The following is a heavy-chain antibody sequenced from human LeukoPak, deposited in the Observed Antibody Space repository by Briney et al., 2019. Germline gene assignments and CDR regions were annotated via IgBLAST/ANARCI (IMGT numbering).Heavy chain of an antibody. J-gene: IGHJ3*02. CDR3: ARASGRGAFDI. CDR1: GFTFSDYY. CDR2: INSDGSST. V-gene: IGHV3-74*01. Sequence: GGSLRLSCAASGFTFSDYYMSWIRQAPGKGLEWVSRINSDGSSTSYADSVKGRFTISRDNAKNTLYLQMNSLRAEDTAVYYCARASGRGAFDIWGQGTMVTVSS. D-gene: IGHD1-26*01.